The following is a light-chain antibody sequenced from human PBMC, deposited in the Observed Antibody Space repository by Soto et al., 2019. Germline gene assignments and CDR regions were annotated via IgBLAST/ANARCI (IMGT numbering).Light chain of an antibody. J-gene: IGLJ2*01. CDR3: SSYTSSSTYVV. CDR1: SSDVGGYNY. CDR2: DVS. V-gene: IGLV2-14*01. Sequence: QSALTQPASVSGSPGQSITISCTGTSSDVGGYNYVSWYQQHPGKAPKLMIYDVSNRPSGVSNRFSGSKSGNTASLTISGLQVEDGAEYYCSSYTSSSTYVVFGGGTKLTVL.